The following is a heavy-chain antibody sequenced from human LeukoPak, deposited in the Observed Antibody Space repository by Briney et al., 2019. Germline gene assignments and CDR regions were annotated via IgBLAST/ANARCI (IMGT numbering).Heavy chain of an antibody. CDR1: GGTFTSYA. CDR3: AREDDTGRYMGDDAFDI. J-gene: IGHJ3*02. CDR2: VIPIFGTA. V-gene: IGHV1-69*06. D-gene: IGHD1-26*01. Sequence: SVKVSCKASGGTFTSYAISWVRQAPGQGLEWMGGVIPIFGTANYAQKFRGRLTITADIPTSTVYMELSSLRSEDTAAYYCAREDDTGRYMGDDAFDIWGQGTVVTVSS.